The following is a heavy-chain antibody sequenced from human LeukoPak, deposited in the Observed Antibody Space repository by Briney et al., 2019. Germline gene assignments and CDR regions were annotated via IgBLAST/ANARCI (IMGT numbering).Heavy chain of an antibody. Sequence: GGSLRLSCAASGFTVSSNYMSWVRQAPGKGLEWVSVIYSGGSTYYADSVKGRFTISRDNSKNALYLQMNSLRAEDTAVYYCASGSGSYRTPYYYMDVWGTGTTVTVSS. J-gene: IGHJ6*03. CDR1: GFTVSSNY. CDR3: ASGSGSYRTPYYYMDV. D-gene: IGHD3-10*01. CDR2: IYSGGST. V-gene: IGHV3-53*01.